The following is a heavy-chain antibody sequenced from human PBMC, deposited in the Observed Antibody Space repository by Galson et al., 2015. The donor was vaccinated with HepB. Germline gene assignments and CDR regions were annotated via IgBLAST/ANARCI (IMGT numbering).Heavy chain of an antibody. D-gene: IGHD3-9*01. CDR3: ARQNYDILTGPLLFDY. V-gene: IGHV4-39*01. CDR2: IYYSGST. CDR1: GGSISSSRYY. Sequence: LSLTCTVSGGSISSSRYYWGWIRQPPGKGLEWIGSIYYSGSTYYNPSLKSRVTISVDTSKNQFSLKLSSVTAADTAVYYCARQNYDILTGPLLFDYWGQGTLVTVSS. J-gene: IGHJ4*02.